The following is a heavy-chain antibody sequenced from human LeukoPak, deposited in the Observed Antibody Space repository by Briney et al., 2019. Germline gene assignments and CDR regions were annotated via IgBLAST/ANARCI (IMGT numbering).Heavy chain of an antibody. CDR3: AKVGDYYDSSGYYYVN. CDR1: GFTFSSYA. Sequence: GGSLRLSCSASGFTFSSYAMHWVRQAPGKGLEYVSAISSNGGSTYYADSVKGRFTVSRDNSKNTLYLQMSSLRAEDTAVYYCAKVGDYYDSSGYYYVNWGQGTLVTVSS. D-gene: IGHD3-22*01. J-gene: IGHJ4*02. V-gene: IGHV3-64*04. CDR2: ISSNGGST.